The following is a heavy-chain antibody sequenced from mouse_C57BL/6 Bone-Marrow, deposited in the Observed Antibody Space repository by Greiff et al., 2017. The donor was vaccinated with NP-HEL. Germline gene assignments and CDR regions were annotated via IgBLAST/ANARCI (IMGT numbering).Heavy chain of an antibody. J-gene: IGHJ4*01. V-gene: IGHV1-55*01. Sequence: VQLQQPGAELVKPGASVKMSCKASGYTFTSYWITWVKQRPGQGLEWIGDIYPGSGSTNYNGKFKGKATLTADKSSSTAYMQLSSLTSEDSAVYFCARSDLVDYYAMDYWGQGTSVTVSS. CDR1: GYTFTSYW. D-gene: IGHD1-1*02. CDR3: ARSDLVDYYAMDY. CDR2: IYPGSGST.